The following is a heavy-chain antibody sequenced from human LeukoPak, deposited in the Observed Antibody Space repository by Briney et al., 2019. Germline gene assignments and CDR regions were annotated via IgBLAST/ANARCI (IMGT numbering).Heavy chain of an antibody. V-gene: IGHV1-18*01. D-gene: IGHD3-3*01. J-gene: IGHJ6*02. Sequence: GASVKVSCKASGYTFTSYGISWVRQAPGQGLEWMGWISAYNGNTNYAQKLQGRVTMTTDTSTSTAYMELRSLRSDDTAVYYCARSSTFITIFGVVIIRGMDVWGQGTTVTVSS. CDR2: ISAYNGNT. CDR3: ARSSTFITIFGVVIIRGMDV. CDR1: GYTFTSYG.